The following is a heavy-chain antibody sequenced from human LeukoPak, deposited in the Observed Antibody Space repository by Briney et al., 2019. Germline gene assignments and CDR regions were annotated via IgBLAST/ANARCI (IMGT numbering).Heavy chain of an antibody. Sequence: GASVKVSCKASGYTFTGYYMHWVRQAPGQGLEWMGWINPNSGGTNYAQKYQGRVTMTRDTSISTAYMELSRLRSDDTAVYYCARDNGGTAMAYYSYFYMDVWGKGTTVTISS. V-gene: IGHV1-2*02. CDR2: INPNSGGT. CDR1: GYTFTGYY. D-gene: IGHD5-18*01. J-gene: IGHJ6*03. CDR3: ARDNGGTAMAYYSYFYMDV.